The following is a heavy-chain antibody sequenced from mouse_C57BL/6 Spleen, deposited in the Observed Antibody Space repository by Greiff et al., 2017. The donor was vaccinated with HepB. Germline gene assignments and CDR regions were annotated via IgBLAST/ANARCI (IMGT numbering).Heavy chain of an antibody. CDR3: ARMITTVGYFDY. D-gene: IGHD1-1*01. V-gene: IGHV1-59*01. Sequence: VQLQQPGAELVRPGTSVKLSCKASGYTFTSYWMPWVKQRPGQGLEWIGVIDPSDSYTNYNQKFKGKATLTVDTSSSTAYMQLSSLTSEDSAVYYCARMITTVGYFDYWGQGTTLTVSS. CDR2: IDPSDSYT. J-gene: IGHJ2*01. CDR1: GYTFTSYW.